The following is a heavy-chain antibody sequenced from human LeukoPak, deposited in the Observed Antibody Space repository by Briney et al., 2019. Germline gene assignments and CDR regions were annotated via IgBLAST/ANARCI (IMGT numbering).Heavy chain of an antibody. CDR3: ARGSPPRRNYDSRGYYSYYFDY. V-gene: IGHV1-18*01. D-gene: IGHD3-22*01. J-gene: IGHJ4*02. CDR1: GNTFTNNG. Sequence: GASVKVSCKASGNTFTNNGISWVRQAPGQGLEWMGWISAYNGHTNYAQKLQGRVTMTTDTSTSTAYMELRSLRSDDTAVYYCARGSPPRRNYDSRGYYSYYFDYWGQGTLVTVSS. CDR2: ISAYNGHT.